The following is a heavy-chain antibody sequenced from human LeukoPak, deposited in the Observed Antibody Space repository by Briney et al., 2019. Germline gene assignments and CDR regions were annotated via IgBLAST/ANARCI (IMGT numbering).Heavy chain of an antibody. CDR3: ARDSAAAGDDAFDI. V-gene: IGHV4-30-2*01. J-gene: IGHJ3*02. CDR1: GGSISSGGYY. Sequence: IPSETLSLTCTVSGGSISSGGYYWSWIRQPPGKGLEWIGYIYHSGSTYYNPSLKSRVTISVDRSKNQFSLKLSSVTAADTAVYYCARDSAAAGDDAFDIWGQGTMVTVSS. CDR2: IYHSGST. D-gene: IGHD6-13*01.